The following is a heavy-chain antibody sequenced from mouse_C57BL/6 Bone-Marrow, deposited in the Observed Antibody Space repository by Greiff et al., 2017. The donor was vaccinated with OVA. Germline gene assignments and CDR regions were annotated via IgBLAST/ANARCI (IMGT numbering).Heavy chain of an antibody. Sequence: VQLQQSGPGLVQPSQSLSITCTVSGFSLTSYGVHWVRQSPGKGLEWLGVIWSGGSTDYNAAFISRLSISKDNSKSQVCFKMNSLQADDTAIYYCARNDHPRIYWYFDVGGTGTTVTVSS. V-gene: IGHV2-2*01. CDR3: ARNDHPRIYWYFDV. J-gene: IGHJ1*03. CDR1: GFSLTSYG. CDR2: IWSGGST.